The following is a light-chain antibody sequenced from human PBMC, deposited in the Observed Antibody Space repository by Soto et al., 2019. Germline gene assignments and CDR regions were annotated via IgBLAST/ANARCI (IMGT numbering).Light chain of an antibody. V-gene: IGKV3-20*01. J-gene: IGKJ1*01. CDR1: QSVSSSY. CDR3: QQHGTSPWM. CDR2: GAS. Sequence: EVVLTQSPGTLSLSSGESATLSCRASQSVSSSYLAWYQQKPGQTPRLLIYGASSRATGIPDRFSGSGSGTDLTITISRLEPEDLGVYYCQQHGTSPWMFGQGTKVDIK.